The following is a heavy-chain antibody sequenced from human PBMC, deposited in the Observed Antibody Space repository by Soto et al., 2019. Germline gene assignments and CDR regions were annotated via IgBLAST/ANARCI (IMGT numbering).Heavy chain of an antibody. CDR1: GFTFSSYG. CDR3: AKDRWDSSGHPYYFDY. Sequence: ESGGGVVQPGRSLRLSCAASGFTFSSYGMHWVRQAPGKGLEWVAVISYDGSNKYYADSVKGRFTISRDNSKNTLYLQMNSLRAEDTAVYYCAKDRWDSSGHPYYFDYWGQGTLVTVSS. V-gene: IGHV3-30*18. J-gene: IGHJ4*02. D-gene: IGHD6-19*01. CDR2: ISYDGSNK.